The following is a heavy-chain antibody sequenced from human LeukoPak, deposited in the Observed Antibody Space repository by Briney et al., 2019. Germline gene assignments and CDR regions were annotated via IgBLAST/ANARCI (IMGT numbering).Heavy chain of an antibody. Sequence: PSGTLSLTCTVSGGSVSSGSYYWSWIRQPPGKGLEWIGYIYYTGSPNYNPSLKSRVTISVDTSKNQFSLKLNSVTAADTAVYYCARRRIAASGTDFDYWGQGTLVTVSS. CDR1: GGSVSSGSYY. J-gene: IGHJ4*02. CDR2: IYYTGSP. CDR3: ARRRIAASGTDFDY. D-gene: IGHD6-13*01. V-gene: IGHV4-61*01.